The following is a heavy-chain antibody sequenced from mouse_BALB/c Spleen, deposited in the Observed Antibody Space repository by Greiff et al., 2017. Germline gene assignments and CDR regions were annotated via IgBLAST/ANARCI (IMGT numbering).Heavy chain of an antibody. CDR2: IYPGNSDT. J-gene: IGHJ2*01. D-gene: IGHD2-3*01. Sequence: VQLKESGTVLARPGASVKMSCKASGYTFTSYWMHWVNQRPGQGLEWIGAIYPGNSDTSYNQKFKGKAKLTAVTSTSTAYMELSSLTNEDSAVYYCTRSGGYDGSYYFDYWGQGTTLTVSS. CDR1: GYTFTSYW. CDR3: TRSGGYDGSYYFDY. V-gene: IGHV1-5*01.